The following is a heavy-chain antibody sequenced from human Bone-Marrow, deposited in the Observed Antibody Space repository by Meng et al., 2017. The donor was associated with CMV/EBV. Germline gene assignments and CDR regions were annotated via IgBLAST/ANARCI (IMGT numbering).Heavy chain of an antibody. V-gene: IGHV3-30*04. Sequence: GESLKISCAASRFTFSAYAMHWVRQAPGKGLEWVAVISYDGSNKYYADSVKGRFTISRDNSKNTLYLQMNSLRAEDTAVYYCARDRIYCSSTSCYISGGMDVWGQGTTVTVSS. D-gene: IGHD2-2*02. CDR3: ARDRIYCSSTSCYISGGMDV. CDR1: RFTFSAYA. J-gene: IGHJ6*01. CDR2: ISYDGSNK.